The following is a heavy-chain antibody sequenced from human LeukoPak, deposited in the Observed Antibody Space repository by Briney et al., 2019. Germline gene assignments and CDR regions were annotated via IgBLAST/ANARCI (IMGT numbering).Heavy chain of an antibody. CDR1: GFTVSSNY. D-gene: IGHD5-18*01. CDR2: IYSGGST. CDR3: ARGVDTAMVEAFDI. V-gene: IGHV3-53*01. Sequence: SGGSLRLSCAASGFTVSSNYMSWVRQAPGKGLEWASVIYSGGSTYYADSVKGRFTISRDNSKNTLYLQMNSLRAEDTAVYYCARGVDTAMVEAFDIWGQGTMVTVSS. J-gene: IGHJ3*02.